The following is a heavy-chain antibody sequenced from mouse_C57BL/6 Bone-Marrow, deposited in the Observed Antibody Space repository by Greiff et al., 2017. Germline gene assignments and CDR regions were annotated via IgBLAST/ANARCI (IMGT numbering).Heavy chain of an antibody. CDR1: GYTFTSYW. Sequence: QVQLQQPGAELVKPGASVQMSCKASGYTFTSYWITWVKQRPGQGLEWIGDIYPGSGSTNYNEKFKSKATLTADKSSSTAYMQLSGLTSGDSAVNFCANDYDWFAYWGQGTLVTVAA. CDR3: ANDYDWFAY. J-gene: IGHJ3*01. D-gene: IGHD2-4*01. CDR2: IYPGSGST. V-gene: IGHV1-55*01.